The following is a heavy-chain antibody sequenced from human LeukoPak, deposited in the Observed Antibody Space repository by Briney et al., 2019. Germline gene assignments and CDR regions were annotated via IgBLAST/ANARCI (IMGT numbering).Heavy chain of an antibody. CDR3: ARDGGGYSYGYSDY. CDR1: GFTFSSYW. Sequence: GGSLRLSCAASGFTFSSYWMSWVRQAPGKGLGWVANIKQDGSEKYYVDSVKGRFTISRDNAKNSLYLQMNSLRAEDTAVYYCARDGGGYSYGYSDYWGQGTLVTASS. D-gene: IGHD5-18*01. J-gene: IGHJ4*02. CDR2: IKQDGSEK. V-gene: IGHV3-7*03.